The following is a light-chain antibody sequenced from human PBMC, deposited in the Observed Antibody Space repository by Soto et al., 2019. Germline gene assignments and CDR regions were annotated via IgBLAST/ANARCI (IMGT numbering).Light chain of an antibody. V-gene: IGLV2-14*01. CDR1: SSDVGGYNY. CDR3: SSYTSSSTLYV. CDR2: DVS. J-gene: IGLJ1*01. Sequence: QSALTQPASVSGSPGQSITISCTGTSSDVGGYNYVSWYQQHPGKAPKLMIYDVSNWPSGVSNRFSGSKSGNTASLTISELQAEDEADYYCSSYTSSSTLYVFGTGTKLTVL.